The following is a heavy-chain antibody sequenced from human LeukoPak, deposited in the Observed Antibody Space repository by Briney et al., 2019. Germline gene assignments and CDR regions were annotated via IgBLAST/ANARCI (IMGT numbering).Heavy chain of an antibody. J-gene: IGHJ4*02. CDR1: GYTFTGYY. CDR3: ARDHVTMVRGVSPHY. V-gene: IGHV1-2*02. Sequence: ASVKVSCKASGYTFTGYYMHWVRQAPGQGLEWMGWINPNSGGTNYAQKFQGRVTMTTDTSTSTAYMELRSLRSDDTAVYYCARDHVTMVRGVSPHYWGQGTLVTVSS. CDR2: INPNSGGT. D-gene: IGHD3-10*01.